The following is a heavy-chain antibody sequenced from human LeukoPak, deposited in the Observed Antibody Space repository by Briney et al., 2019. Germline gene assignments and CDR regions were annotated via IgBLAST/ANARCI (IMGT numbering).Heavy chain of an antibody. CDR1: GFTFSNYA. J-gene: IGHJ4*02. Sequence: GGSLRLSYAASGFTFSNYAMSWVRQAPGKGLEWVSTLYSNGNTYYADSVKGRFTISRDNSKNTLSLQMNSLRAEDTAVYYCARDYYDGSAYYSYYEYWGQGTLVTVSS. CDR3: ARDYYDGSAYYSYYEY. V-gene: IGHV3-23*01. D-gene: IGHD3-22*01. CDR2: LYSNGNT.